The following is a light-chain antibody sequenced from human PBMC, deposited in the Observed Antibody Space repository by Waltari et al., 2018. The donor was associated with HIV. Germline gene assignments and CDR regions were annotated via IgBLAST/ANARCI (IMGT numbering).Light chain of an antibody. CDR2: EDS. V-gene: IGLV3-10*01. CDR3: YSTDSSGNRV. Sequence: SYELTQPPSVSVSPGQTARIPCSGDALPKKYAYWYQQKSGQAPVLVIYEDSKRPSGIPERFSGSSSGTMATLTISGAQVEDEADYYCYSTDSSGNRVFGGGTKLTVL. CDR1: ALPKKY. J-gene: IGLJ3*02.